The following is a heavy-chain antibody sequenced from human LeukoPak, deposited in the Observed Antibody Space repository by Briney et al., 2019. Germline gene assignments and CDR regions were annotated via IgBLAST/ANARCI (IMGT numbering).Heavy chain of an antibody. Sequence: ASEKVSCKASGYTFTSYGISWVRQAPGQGLEWMGWISAYNGNTNYAQKFQGRVTMTRNTSISTAYMELSSLRSEDTAVYYCARVQGRYSSSWTYWGQGTLVTVSS. J-gene: IGHJ4*02. V-gene: IGHV1-18*01. CDR1: GYTFTSYG. D-gene: IGHD6-13*01. CDR3: ARVQGRYSSSWTY. CDR2: ISAYNGNT.